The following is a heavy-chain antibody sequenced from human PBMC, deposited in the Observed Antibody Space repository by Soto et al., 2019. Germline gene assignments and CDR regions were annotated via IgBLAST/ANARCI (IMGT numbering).Heavy chain of an antibody. CDR1: GFSVSSNY. D-gene: IGHD2-15*01. V-gene: IGHV3-53*01. CDR2: IHSGGST. CDR3: ASEYCSGGSCPLYYGMDV. J-gene: IGHJ6*02. Sequence: PGGSLRLSCAASGFSVSSNYMSWVRQAPGKGLEWVSTIHSGGSTYYADSVKGRFTISRDNSKNTLYLQMDSLRAEDTAVYYCASEYCSGGSCPLYYGMDVWGQGTTVTV.